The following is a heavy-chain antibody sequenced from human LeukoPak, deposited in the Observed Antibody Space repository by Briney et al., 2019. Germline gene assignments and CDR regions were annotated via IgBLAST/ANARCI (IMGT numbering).Heavy chain of an antibody. V-gene: IGHV5-51*01. CDR1: GYSFTSYW. D-gene: IGHD3-3*01. CDR3: ARLLGPRFLEWPLDY. J-gene: IGHJ4*02. CDR2: IYPGDSDT. Sequence: GESLKISCKGSGYSFTSYWIGWVRQMPGKGLEWMGVIYPGDSDTRYSPSFQGQVTISADKSISTAYLQWSSLKASDTAMYYCARLLGPRFLEWPLDYWGLGTLVTVSS.